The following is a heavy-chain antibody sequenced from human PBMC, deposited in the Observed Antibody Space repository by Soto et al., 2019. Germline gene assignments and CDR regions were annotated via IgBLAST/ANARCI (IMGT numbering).Heavy chain of an antibody. J-gene: IGHJ6*02. CDR2: ISAYNGNT. CDR1: GYTFSSYY. D-gene: IGHD2-15*01. CDR3: ARFSGGSYNTYYFYYGMDV. V-gene: IGHV1-18*04. Sequence: QVQLVQSGAEVKKPGASVKVSCKAFGYTFSSYYMHWVRQAPGQGLEWMGWISAYNGNTKYAQDLQGRVTMTTDTSTSTAYMELRSLRSDDTAMYYCARFSGGSYNTYYFYYGMDVWGQGTTVTVSS.